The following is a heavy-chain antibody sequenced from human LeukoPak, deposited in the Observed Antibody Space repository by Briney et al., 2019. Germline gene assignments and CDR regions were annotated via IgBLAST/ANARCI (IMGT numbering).Heavy chain of an antibody. CDR2: IYYSGST. D-gene: IGHD5/OR15-5a*01. Sequence: SETLSLTCTVSGGSVSSGSYYWSWIRQPPGKGLEWIGYIYYSGSTNYNPSLKSRVTISLDTSKNQFSLKLSSVTAADTAVYYCARDRNSVYDYWGQGTLVTVSS. V-gene: IGHV4-61*01. CDR3: ARDRNSVYDY. J-gene: IGHJ4*02. CDR1: GGSVSSGSYY.